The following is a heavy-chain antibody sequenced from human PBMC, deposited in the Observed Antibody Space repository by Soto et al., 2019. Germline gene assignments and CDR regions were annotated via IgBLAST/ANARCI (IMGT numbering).Heavy chain of an antibody. D-gene: IGHD3-9*01. Sequence: QVPLVQSGAEVKKPGASVKVSCKASGYTFTSYGISWVRQAPGQGLEWMGWISAYNGDTNYAQKLQGRVTMTTDTSTSTAYMELRSLRSDDTAVYYCARVIERITILRSGFAPWGQGTLVTVSS. CDR1: GYTFTSYG. J-gene: IGHJ5*02. CDR3: ARVIERITILRSGFAP. CDR2: ISAYNGDT. V-gene: IGHV1-18*01.